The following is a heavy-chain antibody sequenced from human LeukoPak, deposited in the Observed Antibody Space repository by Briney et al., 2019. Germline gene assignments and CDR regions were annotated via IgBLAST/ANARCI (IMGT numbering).Heavy chain of an antibody. CDR3: AKDGSIGEQLAEYFQH. CDR2: IRYDGSNK. J-gene: IGHJ1*01. V-gene: IGHV3-30*02. Sequence: PGGSLRLSCAASGFTFSSYGMHWVRQAPGKGLEWVAFIRYDGSNKYYADSVKGRFTISRDNSKNTLYLQMNSLRAEDTAVYYCAKDGSIGEQLAEYFQHWGQGTLVTVSS. CDR1: GFTFSSYG. D-gene: IGHD6-6*01.